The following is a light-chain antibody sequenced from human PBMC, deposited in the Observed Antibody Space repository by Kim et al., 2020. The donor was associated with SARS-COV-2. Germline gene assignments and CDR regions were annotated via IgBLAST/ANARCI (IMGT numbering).Light chain of an antibody. J-gene: IGLJ3*02. CDR1: SSDIGGYNY. CDR3: SSHTSSSTWV. Sequence: QSITIPCTGTSSDIGGYNYVSWYQQHPGKAPKLMIYDVTKRPSGVSNRFSGSKSGNTASLTISGLQAEDEADYYCSSHTSSSTWVFGGGTQLTVL. CDR2: DVT. V-gene: IGLV2-14*04.